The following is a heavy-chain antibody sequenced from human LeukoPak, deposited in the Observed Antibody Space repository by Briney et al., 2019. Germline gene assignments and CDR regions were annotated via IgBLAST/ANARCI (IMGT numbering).Heavy chain of an antibody. J-gene: IGHJ4*02. V-gene: IGHV1-69*06. CDR2: IIPIFGTA. CDR1: GGTFSSYA. CDR3: ARDVLGYCSGGSCYSDY. Sequence: ASVKVSCRASGGTFSSYAIRWVRRAPGQGLEGMGGIIPIFGTANYSQKFQGRVTITADKSTSTAYMELSSLRSEDTAVYYCARDVLGYCSGGSCYSDYWGQGTLVTVSS. D-gene: IGHD2-15*01.